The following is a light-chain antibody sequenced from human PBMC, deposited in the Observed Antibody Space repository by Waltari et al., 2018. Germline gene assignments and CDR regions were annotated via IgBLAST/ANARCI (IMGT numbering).Light chain of an antibody. J-gene: IGKJ2*01. CDR1: QDISNY. V-gene: IGKV1-33*01. Sequence: DIQMTQSPSSLSASVGDRGTITCQASQDISNYLNWYQQKPGKAPKLLIYDASNLETGVPSRFSGSGSGTDFTFTISSLQPEDIATYYWQQYDTLLYTFGQGTKLEIK. CDR3: QQYDTLLYT. CDR2: DAS.